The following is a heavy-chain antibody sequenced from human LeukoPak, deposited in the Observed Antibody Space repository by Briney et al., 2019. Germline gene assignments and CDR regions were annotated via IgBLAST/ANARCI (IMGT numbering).Heavy chain of an antibody. D-gene: IGHD6-13*01. Sequence: GGSLRLSCAASGFTFSSYGMHWVRQAPGKGLEWVAVISYGGSNKYYADSVKGRFTISRDNSKNTLYPQMNSLRAEDTAVYYCAKVFSSSWYSPLDYWGQGTLVTVSS. J-gene: IGHJ4*02. CDR1: GFTFSSYG. CDR2: ISYGGSNK. V-gene: IGHV3-30*18. CDR3: AKVFSSSWYSPLDY.